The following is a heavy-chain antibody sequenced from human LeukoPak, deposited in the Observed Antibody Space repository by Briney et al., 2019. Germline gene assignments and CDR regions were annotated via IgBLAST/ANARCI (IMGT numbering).Heavy chain of an antibody. J-gene: IGHJ4*02. D-gene: IGHD2-21*01. Sequence: GESLKISCKGSGYDFTTYWIAWVRQMPGKGLEWMGIIYPGDSDTRYNPSFQGQVTISADTSINTAYLQWSSLKAPDTAMYYCARCGGDCYFDYWGQGTLVTVSS. CDR2: IYPGDSDT. CDR3: ARCGGDCYFDY. CDR1: GYDFTTYW. V-gene: IGHV5-51*01.